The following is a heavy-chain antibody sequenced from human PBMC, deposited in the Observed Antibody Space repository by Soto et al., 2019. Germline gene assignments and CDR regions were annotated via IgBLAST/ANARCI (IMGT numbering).Heavy chain of an antibody. V-gene: IGHV5-10-1*01. CDR2: IDPSDSYT. CDR1: GYSFTSYW. CDR3: ARLDFLDTAMVAGSYYYYGMDV. D-gene: IGHD5-18*01. Sequence: LGESLKISCKGSGYSFTSYWISWVRQMPGKGLEWMGRIDPSDSYTNYSPSFQGHVTISADKSISTAYLQWSSLKASDTAMYYCARLDFLDTAMVAGSYYYYGMDVWGQGTTVTVSS. J-gene: IGHJ6*02.